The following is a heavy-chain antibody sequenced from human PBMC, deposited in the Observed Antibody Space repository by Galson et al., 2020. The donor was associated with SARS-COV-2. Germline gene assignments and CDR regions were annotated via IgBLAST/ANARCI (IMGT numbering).Heavy chain of an antibody. CDR2: IYGNDER. J-gene: IGHJ5*02. CDR1: GFSLTTSGVG. V-gene: IGHV2-5*01. D-gene: IGHD2-15*01. Sequence: SGPTLVKPTQTLTLTCTFSGFSLTTSGVGVGWIRQPPGKALEWLAMIYGNDERRYMSSLNSRLTITKDTSKNQVVLTMTDMDPADTATYYCAQIAPPRGYFAAWGQGTLVTVSS. CDR3: AQIAPPRGYFAA.